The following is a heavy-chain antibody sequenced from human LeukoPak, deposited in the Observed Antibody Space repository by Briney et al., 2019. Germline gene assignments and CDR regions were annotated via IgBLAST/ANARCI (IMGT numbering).Heavy chain of an antibody. CDR1: GFTFSSYG. CDR3: AKDQHPTYYDILTGYPFDY. Sequence: PGGSLRLSCAASGFTFSSYGMHWVRQAPGKGLEWVAFIRYDGSNKYYADSVKGRFTISRDNSKNTLYLQMNSLGAEDTAVYYCAKDQHPTYYDILTGYPFDYWGQGTLVTVSS. V-gene: IGHV3-30*02. D-gene: IGHD3-9*01. J-gene: IGHJ4*02. CDR2: IRYDGSNK.